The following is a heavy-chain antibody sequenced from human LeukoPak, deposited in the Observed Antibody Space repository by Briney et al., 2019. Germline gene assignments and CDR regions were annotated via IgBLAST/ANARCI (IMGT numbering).Heavy chain of an antibody. Sequence: GASVKVSCKASGYSFTSYYIHWVRQAPGQGLEWMGWINPNSGGTKYAQTFQGRVTLTRDTSVTTAYMELSSLRSDDTAVYYCAKARRISPAGTDWLDPWGQGNLVTVSS. V-gene: IGHV1-2*02. CDR2: INPNSGGT. J-gene: IGHJ5*02. CDR1: GYSFTSYY. D-gene: IGHD6-13*01. CDR3: AKARRISPAGTDWLDP.